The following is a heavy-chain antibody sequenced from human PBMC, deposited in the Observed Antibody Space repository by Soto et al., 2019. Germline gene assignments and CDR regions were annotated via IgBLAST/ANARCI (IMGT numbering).Heavy chain of an antibody. D-gene: IGHD2-8*01. V-gene: IGHV5-51*01. CDR3: ARRGRCTNGVCYTAGPKYYYYGMDV. J-gene: IGHJ6*02. CDR1: GYSFTSYW. Sequence: PGESLKISCKGSGYSFTSYWIGWVRQMPGKGLEWMGIIYPGDSDTRYSPSFQGQVTISADKSISTAYLQWSSLKDSDTAMYYCARRGRCTNGVCYTAGPKYYYYGMDVWGQGTTVTVSS. CDR2: IYPGDSDT.